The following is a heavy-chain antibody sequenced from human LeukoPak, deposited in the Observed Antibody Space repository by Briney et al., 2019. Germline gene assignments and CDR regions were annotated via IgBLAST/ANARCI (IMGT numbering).Heavy chain of an antibody. CDR1: GFPFTNYA. D-gene: IGHD4-17*01. J-gene: IGHJ4*02. Sequence: GSLGLSCAASGFPFTNYAMTWVRQAPGKGLEWVSGISEGGGNTYHADSVKGRFTISRDHSKNTLYLPMNRLRAEDTALYYCAKREKGTTGRFFDYWGQGTLVTVSS. CDR2: ISEGGGNT. CDR3: AKREKGTTGRFFDY. V-gene: IGHV3-23*01.